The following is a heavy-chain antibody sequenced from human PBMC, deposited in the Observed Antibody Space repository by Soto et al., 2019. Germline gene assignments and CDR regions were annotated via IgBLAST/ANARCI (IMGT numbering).Heavy chain of an antibody. CDR1: EFTFSSYV. D-gene: IGHD3-22*01. V-gene: IGHV3-30-3*01. CDR3: ARTFYFDRSGMDV. J-gene: IGHJ6*02. Sequence: GGSLRLSCEASEFTFSSYVMHWVRQAPGKGLEWVAVISYDGNDKYYAESVEGRFTLSRDNSKNTLYLQMNSLRAEDTAVYYCARTFYFDRSGMDVWAKGPRSPSP. CDR2: ISYDGNDK.